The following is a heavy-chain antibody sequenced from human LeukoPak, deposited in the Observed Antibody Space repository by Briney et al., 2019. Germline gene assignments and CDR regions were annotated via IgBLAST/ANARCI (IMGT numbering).Heavy chain of an antibody. D-gene: IGHD3-22*01. CDR3: AKDVHYDRSGYSSSYYFDN. Sequence: GGSLRLSCAASGFTFSNYAMTWVRQAPGKGLEWVSSISGNSDNTYYADSVKGRSTISRDNSENTLYVQMNNLRAEDTAIYYCAKDVHYDRSGYSSSYYFDNWGQGTLVTVSS. CDR2: ISGNSDNT. V-gene: IGHV3-23*01. CDR1: GFTFSNYA. J-gene: IGHJ4*02.